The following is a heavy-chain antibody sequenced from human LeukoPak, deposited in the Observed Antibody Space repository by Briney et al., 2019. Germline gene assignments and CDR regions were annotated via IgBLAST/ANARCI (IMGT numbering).Heavy chain of an antibody. CDR3: VRSGSYVKEGFDY. Sequence: SETLSLTCTVSGYPISSGYYWGWMRQSPGKGLEGIGSIYHSGITYHIPSLKSRVTLSIDTSKNQFSLQLTSVTAADTALYYCVRSGSYVKEGFDYWGQGTLVTVSS. D-gene: IGHD1-26*01. V-gene: IGHV4-38-2*02. J-gene: IGHJ4*02. CDR1: GYPISSGYY. CDR2: IYHSGIT.